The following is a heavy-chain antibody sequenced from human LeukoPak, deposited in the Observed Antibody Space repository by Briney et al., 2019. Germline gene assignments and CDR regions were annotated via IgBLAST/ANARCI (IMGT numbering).Heavy chain of an antibody. V-gene: IGHV1-24*01. Sequence: ASVKVSCKVSGYPPTELSMHWVRQAPGKGLEWMGGFDPEDGETIYAQKFQGRATMTRNTSISTAYMELSSLRSEDTAVYYCAKDDGYMITFGGRLDYWGQGTLVTVSS. CDR1: GYPPTELS. CDR3: AKDDGYMITFGGRLDY. J-gene: IGHJ4*02. D-gene: IGHD3-16*01. CDR2: FDPEDGET.